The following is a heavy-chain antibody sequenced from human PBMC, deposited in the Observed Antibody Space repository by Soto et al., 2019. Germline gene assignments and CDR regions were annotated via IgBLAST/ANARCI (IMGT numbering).Heavy chain of an antibody. D-gene: IGHD5-12*01. CDR3: ASALESGYDSGWLNPFDI. Sequence: QVQLVQSGAEVQKPGSSVKVSCKASGGTFSSYAISWVRQAPGQGLEWMGGIIPIFGTANYAQKFQGRVTITTHESTSTAYMELSSLRSEDTAVYYCASALESGYDSGWLNPFDIWGQGTMVTVFS. CDR1: GGTFSSYA. V-gene: IGHV1-69*01. CDR2: IIPIFGTA. J-gene: IGHJ3*02.